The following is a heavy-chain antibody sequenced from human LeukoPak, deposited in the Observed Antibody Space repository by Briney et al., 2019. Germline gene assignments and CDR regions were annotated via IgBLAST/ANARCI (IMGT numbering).Heavy chain of an antibody. CDR1: GFTFSSYS. CDR2: INSDGSST. D-gene: IGHD3-3*01. Sequence: SGGSLRLSCTASGFTFSSYSMNWVRQAPGKGLVWVSRINSDGSSTSYADSVKGRFTISRDNAKNTLYLQMNSLRAEDTAVYYCARAGVGDWFDPWGQGTLVTVSS. V-gene: IGHV3-74*01. CDR3: ARAGVGDWFDP. J-gene: IGHJ5*02.